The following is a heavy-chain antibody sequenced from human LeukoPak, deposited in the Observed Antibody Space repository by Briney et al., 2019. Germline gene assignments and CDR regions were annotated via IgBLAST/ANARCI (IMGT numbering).Heavy chain of an antibody. D-gene: IGHD3-22*01. CDR1: GGSISSYY. V-gene: IGHV4-59*01. J-gene: IGHJ4*02. CDR2: IYYSGST. Sequence: MTSETLSLTCTVSGGSISSYYWSWIRQPPGKGLEWIGYIYYSGSTNYNPSLKSRVTISVDTSKDQFSLKLSSVTAADTAVYYCARSRNYYDSSGYYYSAGPQDYWGQGTLVTVSS. CDR3: ARSRNYYDSSGYYYSAGPQDY.